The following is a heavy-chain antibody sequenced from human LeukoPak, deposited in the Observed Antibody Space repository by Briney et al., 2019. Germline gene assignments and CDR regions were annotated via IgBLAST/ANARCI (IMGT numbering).Heavy chain of an antibody. CDR1: GYSFTSYW. CDR2: IYPGDSET. CDR3: ASSSRSSVFDY. D-gene: IGHD6-6*01. Sequence: GESLKIPCKGSGYSFTSYWIGWVRQMPGKGLEWMGIIYPGDSETRYSPSFQGQVTISADKSISTAYLQWSSLKASDTAIYYCASSSRSSVFDYWGQGTLVTVSS. J-gene: IGHJ4*02. V-gene: IGHV5-51*01.